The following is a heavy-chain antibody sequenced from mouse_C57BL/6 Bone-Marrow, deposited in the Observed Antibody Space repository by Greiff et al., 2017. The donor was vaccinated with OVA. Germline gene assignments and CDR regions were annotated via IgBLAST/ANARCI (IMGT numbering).Heavy chain of an antibody. CDR1: GYSITSGYY. V-gene: IGHV3-6*01. CDR2: ISYDGSN. D-gene: IGHD1-1*01. Sequence: EVKLMESGPGLVKPSQSLSLTCSVTGYSITSGYYWNWIRQFPGNKLEWMGYISYDGSNNYNPSLKNRISITRDTSKNQFFLKLNSVTTEDTATYYCASLITTVEGFAYWGQGTLVTVSA. CDR3: ASLITTVEGFAY. J-gene: IGHJ3*01.